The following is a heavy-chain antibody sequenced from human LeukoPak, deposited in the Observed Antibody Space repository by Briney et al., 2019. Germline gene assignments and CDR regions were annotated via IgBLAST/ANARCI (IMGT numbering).Heavy chain of an antibody. CDR3: ARVQWELRGVGSYFDY. CDR2: IKQDGSEK. V-gene: IGHV3-7*01. D-gene: IGHD1-26*01. CDR1: GFTFSSYW. J-gene: IGHJ4*02. Sequence: GGSLRLSCAASGFTFSSYWMSWVRQAPGKGLEWVANIKQDGSEKYYVDSVEGRFTISRDNAKNSLYLQMNSLRAEDTAVYYCARVQWELRGVGSYFDYWGKGTLVTVSS.